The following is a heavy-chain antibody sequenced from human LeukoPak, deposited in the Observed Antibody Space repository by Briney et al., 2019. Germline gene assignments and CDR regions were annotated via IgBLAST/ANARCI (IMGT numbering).Heavy chain of an antibody. J-gene: IGHJ5*02. CDR3: ARDEYHLLRFDP. V-gene: IGHV1-2*02. Sequence: GASVKVSCTASGYTSTGYYIHWVRQAPGQGLEWMGWINPNSGGTNYAQKFQGRVIMTRDTSISTAYMELSRLRSDDTDVYYCARDEYHLLRFDPWGQGTLVTVSS. D-gene: IGHD2-2*01. CDR2: INPNSGGT. CDR1: GYTSTGYY.